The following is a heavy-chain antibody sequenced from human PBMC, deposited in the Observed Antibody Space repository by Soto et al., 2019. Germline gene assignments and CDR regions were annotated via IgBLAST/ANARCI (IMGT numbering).Heavy chain of an antibody. V-gene: IGHV4-59*01. J-gene: IGHJ6*02. CDR1: GGSISSYY. D-gene: IGHD2-2*01. CDR2: IYYSGST. CDR3: GRDGSRSKSLDCSSTSCYPYYYYGMDV. Sequence: SETLSLTCTVSGGSISSYYWSWIRQPPGKGLEWIGYIYYSGSTNYNPSLKSRVTISVDTSKNQFSLKLSSVTAADTAVYYCGRDGSRSKSLDCSSTSCYPYYYYGMDVWGQGTTVTVSS.